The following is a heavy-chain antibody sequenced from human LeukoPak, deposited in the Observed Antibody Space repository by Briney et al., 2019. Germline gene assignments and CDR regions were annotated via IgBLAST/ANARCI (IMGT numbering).Heavy chain of an antibody. CDR2: TYYRSKWYN. V-gene: IGHV6-1*01. CDR1: GDSVSSNSAA. D-gene: IGHD3-10*01. CDR3: ARSSMVRGVIPLY. Sequence: SQTLSLTCAISGDSVSSNSAAWNWIRQSPSRGLEWLGRTYYRSKWYNDYAVSVKSRITINPDTSKNQFSLKLSSVTAADTAVYYCARSSMVRGVIPLYWGQGTLVTVSS. J-gene: IGHJ4*02.